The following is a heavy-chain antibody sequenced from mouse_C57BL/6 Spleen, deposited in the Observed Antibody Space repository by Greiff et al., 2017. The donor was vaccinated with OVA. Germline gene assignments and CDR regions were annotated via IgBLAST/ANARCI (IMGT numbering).Heavy chain of an antibody. J-gene: IGHJ4*01. CDR1: GYTFTSYW. CDR3: ARKDYSNYGYYAMDY. CDR2: IYPGSGST. D-gene: IGHD2-5*01. V-gene: IGHV1-55*01. Sequence: VQLQQPGAELVKPGASVKMSCKASGYTFTSYWITWVKQRPGQGLEWIGDIYPGSGSTNYNEKFKSEATLTVDTSSSTAYMQLSSLTSEDSAVYYCARKDYSNYGYYAMDYWGQGTSVTVSS.